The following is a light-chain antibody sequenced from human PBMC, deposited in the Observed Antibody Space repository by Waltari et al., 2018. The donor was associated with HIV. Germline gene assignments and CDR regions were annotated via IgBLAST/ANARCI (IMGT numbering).Light chain of an antibody. Sequence: IQMTQSPSSLVASAGDRVTITCQASQDIRNSLNWYQQKPGKAPKLLIYGASNLETGVPPRFSGGGSGTDFLLTITSLEPEDIATYYCQQYHDFPRTFGQGTKLDI. CDR3: QQYHDFPRT. CDR1: QDIRNS. CDR2: GAS. V-gene: IGKV1-33*01. J-gene: IGKJ2*01.